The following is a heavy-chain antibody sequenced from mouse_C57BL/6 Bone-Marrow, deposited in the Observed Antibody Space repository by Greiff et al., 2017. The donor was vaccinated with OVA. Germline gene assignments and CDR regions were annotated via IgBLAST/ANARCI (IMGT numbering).Heavy chain of an antibody. CDR1: GYTFTSYW. CDR2: IYPSDSET. Sequence: QVQLQQPGAELVRPGSSVKLSCKASGYTFTSYWMDWVKQRPGQGLEWIGNIYPSDSETHYNQKFKDKATLTVDKSSSTAYMQLSSLTTEDSAVYYCARRVRLRAMDYWGQGTSVTVSS. V-gene: IGHV1-61*01. D-gene: IGHD1-2*01. CDR3: ARRVRLRAMDY. J-gene: IGHJ4*01.